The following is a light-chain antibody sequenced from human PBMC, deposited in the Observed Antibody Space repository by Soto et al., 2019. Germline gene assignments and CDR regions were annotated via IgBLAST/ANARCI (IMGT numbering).Light chain of an antibody. CDR2: AGS. Sequence: DIQMTPSPSSLAASVGARVTITCRASQGIRNDLGRYQQKPGKAPTRLIYAGSSFQSGVPSRFSGSGSGTEFTPTISCLQPEDWATDPRLQHNSYPWTFGQGTKVETK. J-gene: IGKJ1*01. CDR3: LQHNSYPWT. CDR1: QGIRND. V-gene: IGKV1-17*01.